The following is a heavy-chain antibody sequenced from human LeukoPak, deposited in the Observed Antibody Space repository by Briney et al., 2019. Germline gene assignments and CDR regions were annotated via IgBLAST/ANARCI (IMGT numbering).Heavy chain of an antibody. Sequence: SETLSLTCTVSGGSISSSSYYWGWIRQPPGKGLEWIGSIYYSGSTYYNPSLKSRVTISVDTSKNQFSLKLSSVTAADTAVYYCARVLASITMIVVVTHDAFDIWGQGTMVTVSS. V-gene: IGHV4-39*07. CDR2: IYYSGST. CDR3: ARVLASITMIVVVTHDAFDI. CDR1: GGSISSSSYY. D-gene: IGHD3-22*01. J-gene: IGHJ3*02.